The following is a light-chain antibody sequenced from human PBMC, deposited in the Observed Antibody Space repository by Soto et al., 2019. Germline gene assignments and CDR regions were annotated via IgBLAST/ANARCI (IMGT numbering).Light chain of an antibody. CDR3: TSYAGGNNA. CDR1: SSDVGGYNY. CDR2: EVN. V-gene: IGLV2-8*01. Sequence: QYALTQPPSGSGSPGQSVTISCTGTSSDVGGYNYVSWYQQYPGKVPKLMVYEVNKRPSGVPDRFSGSKSGNTASLTVSGLQADDEADYYCTSYAGGNNAFGTGTKLTVL. J-gene: IGLJ1*01.